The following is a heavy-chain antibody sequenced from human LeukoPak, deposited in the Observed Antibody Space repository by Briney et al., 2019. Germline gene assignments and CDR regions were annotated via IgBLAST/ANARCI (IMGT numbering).Heavy chain of an antibody. Sequence: SETLSLTCTVSGGSISSSSYYWGWIRQPPGKGLEWIGSIYYSGSTYYNPSLKSRVTISVDTSKNQFSLKLSSVTAADTAVYYCARDRYSGYDWYYWGQGTLVTVSS. CDR1: GGSISSSSYY. J-gene: IGHJ4*02. CDR3: ARDRYSGYDWYY. CDR2: IYYSGST. D-gene: IGHD5-12*01. V-gene: IGHV4-39*07.